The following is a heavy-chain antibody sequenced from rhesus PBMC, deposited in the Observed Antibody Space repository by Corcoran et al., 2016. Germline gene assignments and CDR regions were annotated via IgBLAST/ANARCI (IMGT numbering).Heavy chain of an antibody. Sequence: QVQLQESGPGLVKPSETLSLTCAVSGSSISSGYGWGWIRQPPGKGLEWIGQIYGGSGSPNYNPSLKSRVTISKDTSKNQFSLKLSFVTAADTAVYYCARELYYYSGSYYYFDYWGQGVLVTVSS. CDR2: IYGGSGSP. V-gene: IGHV4-127*01. J-gene: IGHJ4*01. CDR3: ARELYYYSGSYYYFDY. CDR1: GSSISSGYG. D-gene: IGHD3-16*01.